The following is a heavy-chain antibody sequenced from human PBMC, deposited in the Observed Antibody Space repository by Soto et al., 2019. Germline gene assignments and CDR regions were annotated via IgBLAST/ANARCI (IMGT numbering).Heavy chain of an antibody. J-gene: IGHJ6*02. CDR1: GFTFSTYA. CDR2: ILYDGRHK. Sequence: QEQLVESGGGVVQPGGSLTLSCTASGFTFSTYAIHWVRQAPGKGLERVAGILYDGRHKYYADAVEGRFTISRDNSKNTMYLLITGMTAEDTGVYYCARDMRKRRESYVLNMDVRGQGNTVTVAS. CDR3: ARDMRKRRESYVLNMDV. V-gene: IGHV3-30*04. D-gene: IGHD2-15*01.